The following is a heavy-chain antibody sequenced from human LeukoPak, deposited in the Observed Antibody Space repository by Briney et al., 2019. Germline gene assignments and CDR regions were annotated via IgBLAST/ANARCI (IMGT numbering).Heavy chain of an antibody. CDR1: GYTFTKSY. CDR3: ARIRDGYNDAYDI. CDR2: INPGGDNT. J-gene: IGHJ3*02. V-gene: IGHV1-46*01. Sequence: GASVKVSCKASGYTFTKSYIHWVRQAPGQRLEWMGLINPGGDNTDYAQNFQGRVTMTSDTSARTVYMELSSLRSEDTAIYYCARIRDGYNDAYDIWGQGQWSPTLQ. D-gene: IGHD5-24*01.